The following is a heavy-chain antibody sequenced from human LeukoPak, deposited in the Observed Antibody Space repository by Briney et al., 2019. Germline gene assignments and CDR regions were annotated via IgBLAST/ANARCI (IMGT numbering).Heavy chain of an antibody. Sequence: SETLSLTCTVSGGSVSSGNYYWSWIRQPPGNGLEWIGYIFYTESTIYNPSLKSRVTISIDTSKNQFSLRLSSVTAADTAVFYCARSDSRREAFDIWGQGTMVTVSS. CDR2: IFYTEST. CDR3: ARSDSRREAFDI. J-gene: IGHJ3*02. D-gene: IGHD3-22*01. V-gene: IGHV4-61*01. CDR1: GGSVSSGNYY.